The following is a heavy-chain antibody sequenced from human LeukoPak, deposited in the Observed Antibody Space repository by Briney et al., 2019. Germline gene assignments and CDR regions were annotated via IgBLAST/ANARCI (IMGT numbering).Heavy chain of an antibody. Sequence: SCKVSGYTLTELSMHWVRQAPGKGLEWVAVITYDGSNKYYADSVKGRFTISRDNSKNTLYLRMNSLRAEDTAVYYCARGLLGAPTSYFDFWGQGTLVTVSS. CDR3: ARGLLGAPTSYFDF. D-gene: IGHD1-26*01. V-gene: IGHV3-30-3*01. CDR1: GYTLTELS. J-gene: IGHJ4*02. CDR2: ITYDGSNK.